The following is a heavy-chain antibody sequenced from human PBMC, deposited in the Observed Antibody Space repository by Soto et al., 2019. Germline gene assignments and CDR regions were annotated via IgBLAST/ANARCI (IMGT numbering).Heavy chain of an antibody. D-gene: IGHD5-18*01. V-gene: IGHV1-69*13. J-gene: IGHJ4*02. Sequence: ASVKVSCKASGGTLSSYAISWVRQAPGQGLEWMGGIIPIFGTANYAQKFQGRVTITADESTSTDYMELSSLRSEDTAVYYCARDLMVKGNLDYCGQGTLFTVCS. CDR2: IIPIFGTA. CDR1: GGTLSSYA. CDR3: ARDLMVKGNLDY.